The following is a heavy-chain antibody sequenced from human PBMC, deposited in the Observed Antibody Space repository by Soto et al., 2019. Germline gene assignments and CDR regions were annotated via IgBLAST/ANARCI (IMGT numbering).Heavy chain of an antibody. CDR3: ARDPPATRHGMDV. V-gene: IGHV3-53*02. Sequence: EVQLVETGGGLIQPGGSLRLSCAASGFTVSSNYMSWVRQAPGKGLEWVSVIYSGGSTYYADSVRGRFTISRDNSKNTLYLHRKSLRAEDTAVYYCARDPPATRHGMDVWGQGTTVTVSS. CDR1: GFTVSSNY. CDR2: IYSGGST. J-gene: IGHJ6*02.